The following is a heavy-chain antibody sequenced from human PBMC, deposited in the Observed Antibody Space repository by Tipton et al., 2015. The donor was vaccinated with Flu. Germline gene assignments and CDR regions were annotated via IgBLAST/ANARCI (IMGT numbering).Heavy chain of an antibody. CDR1: GGSVSSGSYY. J-gene: IGHJ4*02. D-gene: IGHD3-16*02. CDR3: ASSRSYDYVWGSYRPPIFGFDY. V-gene: IGHV4-61*01. Sequence: TLSLTCTVSGGSVSSGSYYWSWIRQPPGKGLEWIGYIYYSGSTNYNPSLKSRVTISVDTSKNQFSLKLSSVTAADTAVYYCASSRSYDYVWGSYRPPIFGFDYWGQGTLVTVSS. CDR2: IYYSGST.